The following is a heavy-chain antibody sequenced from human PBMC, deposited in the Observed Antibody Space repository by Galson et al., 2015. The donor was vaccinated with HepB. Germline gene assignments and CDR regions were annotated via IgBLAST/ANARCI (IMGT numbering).Heavy chain of an antibody. D-gene: IGHD4-11*01. CDR2: ISWDGGST. CDR3: AKGEEVDYAFDP. Sequence: SLRLSCAASGFTFDDYTMHWVRQAPGKGLEWVSLISWDGGSTYYADSVKGRFTISRDNSKNSLYLQMNSLRTEDTALYYCAKGEEVDYAFDPWGQGTMVTVSS. CDR1: GFTFDDYT. J-gene: IGHJ3*01. V-gene: IGHV3-43*01.